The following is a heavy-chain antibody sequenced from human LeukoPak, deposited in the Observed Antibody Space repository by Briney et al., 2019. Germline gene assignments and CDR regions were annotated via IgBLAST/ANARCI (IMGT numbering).Heavy chain of an antibody. D-gene: IGHD5/OR15-5a*01. Sequence: PSETLSLTCTVSGGSISSYYWSWIRQPPGKGLEWIGYIYYSGSTNYNPSLKSRVTMSVDTSKNQFSLKLSSVTAADTAVYYCARDHVSGRWWFDPWGQGTLVTVSS. CDR2: IYYSGST. J-gene: IGHJ5*02. V-gene: IGHV4-59*12. CDR1: GGSISSYY. CDR3: ARDHVSGRWWFDP.